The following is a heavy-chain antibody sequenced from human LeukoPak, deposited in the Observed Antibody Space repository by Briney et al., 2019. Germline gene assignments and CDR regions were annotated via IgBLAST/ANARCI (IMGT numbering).Heavy chain of an antibody. CDR1: GFTFSSYS. CDR3: ARDRGGSYSAIDY. V-gene: IGHV3-48*04. Sequence: GGPLRLSCAASGFTFSSYSMNWVRQAPGKGLEWVSFISSSSSTIYYADSVKGRFTISRDNAKNSLYLQMNSLRAEDTAVYYCARDRGGSYSAIDYWGQGTLVTVSS. D-gene: IGHD1-26*01. CDR2: ISSSSSTI. J-gene: IGHJ4*02.